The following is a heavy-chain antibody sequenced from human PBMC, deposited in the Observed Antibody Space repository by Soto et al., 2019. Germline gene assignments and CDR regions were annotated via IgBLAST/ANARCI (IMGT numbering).Heavy chain of an antibody. Sequence: PGGSLRLSCAASGFTFSSYAMSWVRQAPGKGLEWVSAISGSGGSTYYADSVKGRFTISRDNSKDTLYLQMNSLRAEDTAVYYCAKIEGLWSYKLSYSSTWYVVYWGQGTLVTVSS. D-gene: IGHD6-13*01. V-gene: IGHV3-23*01. CDR2: ISGSGGST. CDR1: GFTFSSYA. CDR3: AKIEGLWSYKLSYSSTWYVVY. J-gene: IGHJ4*02.